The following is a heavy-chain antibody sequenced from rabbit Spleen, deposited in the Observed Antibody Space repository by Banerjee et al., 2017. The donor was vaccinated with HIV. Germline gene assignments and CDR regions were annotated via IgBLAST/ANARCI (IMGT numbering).Heavy chain of an antibody. V-gene: IGHV1S40*01. Sequence: QSLEESGGDLVKPGASLTLTCIASGVSFSGSSYMCWVRHAPGKGLEWIACIDSGSSGFTYFASWAKGRFTISKTSSTTVTLQMTSLTAADTATYFCARDSGSSFSSYGMALWGPGTLVTFS. D-gene: IGHD8-1*01. J-gene: IGHJ6*01. CDR3: ARDSGSSFSSYGMAL. CDR2: IDSGSSGFT. CDR1: GVSFSGSSY.